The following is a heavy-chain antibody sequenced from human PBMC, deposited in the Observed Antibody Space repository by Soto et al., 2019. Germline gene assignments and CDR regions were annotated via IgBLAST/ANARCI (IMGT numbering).Heavy chain of an antibody. D-gene: IGHD6-13*01. J-gene: IGHJ6*02. CDR1: GYTFTSYY. V-gene: IGHV1-46*01. CDR3: ARVSEQQLVPQDLYSYYGRDV. Sequence: GASVKVSCKASGYTFTSYYMHWVRQAPGQGLEWMGIINPSGGSTSYAQKFQGRVTMTRDTSTSTVYMELSSLRSEDTAGYYCARVSEQQLVPQDLYSYYGRDVWAQGTRVTVSS. CDR2: INPSGGST.